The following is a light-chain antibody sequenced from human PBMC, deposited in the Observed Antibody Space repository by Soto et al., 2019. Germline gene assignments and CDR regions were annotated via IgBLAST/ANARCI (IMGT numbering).Light chain of an antibody. CDR1: QSVSSN. CDR2: DAS. V-gene: IGKV3-15*01. Sequence: EIVMTQSPATLSVSPGERATLSCRASQSVSSNLAWYQQKPGQAPRLLIYDASTRATGIPSRFSGSGSGTDFTLTISSLQPEDFATYYCQQSYSTSWTFGQGTKV. CDR3: QQSYSTSWT. J-gene: IGKJ1*01.